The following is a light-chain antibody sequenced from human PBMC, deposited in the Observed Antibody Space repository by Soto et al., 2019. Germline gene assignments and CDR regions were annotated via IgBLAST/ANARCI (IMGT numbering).Light chain of an antibody. Sequence: QSVLTQPASVSGSPGQSITISCTGTNSDIGSYDLVSWYQQHPGKAPKLMIYEVSKRPSGLSNRFSVSKSGNTASLTISGLQAEDGADYYCCSYAGTSALVFGRGAKVTVL. CDR1: NSDIGSYDL. CDR3: CSYAGTSALV. V-gene: IGLV2-23*02. CDR2: EVS. J-gene: IGLJ2*01.